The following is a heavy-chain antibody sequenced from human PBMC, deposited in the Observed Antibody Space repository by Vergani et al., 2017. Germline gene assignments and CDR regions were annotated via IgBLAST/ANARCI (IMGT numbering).Heavy chain of an antibody. V-gene: IGHV4-4*07. J-gene: IGHJ4*02. CDR1: GGSISSYY. CDR2: IYTSGST. Sequence: QVQLQESGPGLVKPSETLSLTCTVSGGSISSYYWSWIRQPAGKGLEWIGRIYTSGSTNYNPSLKSRVTMSVDTSKNQFSLKLSSVTAADTAVYYCARDSSHYGSGSYFLYYFDYWGQGTLVTVSS. CDR3: ARDSSHYGSGSYFLYYFDY. D-gene: IGHD3-10*01.